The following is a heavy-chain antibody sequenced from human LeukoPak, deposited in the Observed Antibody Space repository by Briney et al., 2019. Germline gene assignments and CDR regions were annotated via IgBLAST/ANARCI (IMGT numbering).Heavy chain of an antibody. CDR1: GFTFSSYA. J-gene: IGHJ4*02. V-gene: IGHV3-30-3*01. Sequence: GGSLRLSCAASGFTFSSYAMHWVRQAPGKGLEWVAVISYDGSNKYYADSVKGRFTISRDNSKNTLYLQMNSLRAEDTAVYYCARVVWFGELLGFDYWGQGTLVTVSS. CDR3: ARVVWFGELLGFDY. D-gene: IGHD3-10*01. CDR2: ISYDGSNK.